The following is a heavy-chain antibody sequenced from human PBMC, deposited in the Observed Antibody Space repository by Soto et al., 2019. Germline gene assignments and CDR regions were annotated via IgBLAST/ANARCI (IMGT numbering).Heavy chain of an antibody. CDR1: GFTFSDYY. Sequence: SGGSLRLSCAASGFTFSDYYMDWVRHTPGKGLEWVGRSKTKDNGYATYYAASVKGRFTISRDDSKNSLNLEMNSLQTEDTAVYYCARDQYGSYDYWGQGT. J-gene: IGHJ4*02. D-gene: IGHD3-10*01. CDR3: ARDQYGSYDY. CDR2: SKTKDNGYAT. V-gene: IGHV3-72*01.